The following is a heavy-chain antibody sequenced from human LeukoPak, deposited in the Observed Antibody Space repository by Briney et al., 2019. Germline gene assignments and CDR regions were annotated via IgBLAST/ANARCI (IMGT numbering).Heavy chain of an antibody. CDR1: GFIFRNYV. CDR2: ITGSGDTT. D-gene: IGHD3-9*01. CDR3: AKWGDYDILTGYYVSDF. V-gene: IGHV3-23*01. Sequence: GGSLRLSCAASGFIFRNYVMGWVRQAPGKGLEWVSAITGSGDTTYYADSVKGRFTISRDNSKNTLYVEMNTLRAEDTAVYYCAKWGDYDILTGYYVSDFWGQGTLVTVSS. J-gene: IGHJ4*02.